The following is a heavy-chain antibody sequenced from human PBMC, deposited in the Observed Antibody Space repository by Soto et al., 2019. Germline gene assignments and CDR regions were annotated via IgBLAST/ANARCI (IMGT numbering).Heavy chain of an antibody. D-gene: IGHD3-10*01. CDR2: IDEYGSTI. CDR1: VFTFSSYW. J-gene: IGHJ4*02. Sequence: VGSLRLSCASSVFTFSSYWMHCVRQVPGKGLLWVSRIDEYGSTINYADSVRGRFTISRDNARNTLYLEMNSLRAEDTALYYCTRDIGGKGAYWGPGTLFTVSS. CDR3: TRDIGGKGAY. V-gene: IGHV3-74*01.